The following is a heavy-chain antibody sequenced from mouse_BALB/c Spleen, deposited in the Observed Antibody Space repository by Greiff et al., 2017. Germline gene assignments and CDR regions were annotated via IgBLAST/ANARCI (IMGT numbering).Heavy chain of an antibody. CDR3: TRCSYGYEDYAMDY. V-gene: IGHV1-5*01. CDR2: IYPGNSDT. CDR1: GYTFTSYW. J-gene: IGHJ4*01. D-gene: IGHD2-2*01. Sequence: DVQLQESGTVLARPGASVKMSCKASGYTFTSYWMHWVKQRPGQGLEWIGAIYPGNSDTSYNQKFKGKAKLTAVTSTSTAYMELSSLTNEDSAVYYCTRCSYGYEDYAMDYWGQGTSVTVSS.